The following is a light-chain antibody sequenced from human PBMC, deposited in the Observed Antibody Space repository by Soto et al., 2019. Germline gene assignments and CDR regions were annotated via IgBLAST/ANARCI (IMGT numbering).Light chain of an antibody. CDR1: SSDVGGYNY. CDR2: EVS. J-gene: IGLJ1*01. V-gene: IGLV2-14*01. Sequence: ALTQPASVSGSPGQSITISCTGTSSDVGGYNYVSWYQQHPGKAPKLMIYEVSNRPSGASNRFSGSKSGNTASLTISGLQAEDEADYYCSSYTSSSTLLYVFGTGTKVTVL. CDR3: SSYTSSSTLLYV.